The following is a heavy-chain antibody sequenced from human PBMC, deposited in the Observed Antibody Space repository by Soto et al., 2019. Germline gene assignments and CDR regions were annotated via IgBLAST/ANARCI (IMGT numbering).Heavy chain of an antibody. CDR3: ARDLLLWFGRGGMDV. D-gene: IGHD3-10*01. CDR1: GFTFSSYA. V-gene: IGHV3-30-3*01. CDR2: ISYDGSNK. J-gene: IGHJ6*02. Sequence: QVQLVESGGGVVQPGRSLRLSCAASGFTFSSYAMHWVRQAPGKGLEWVAVISYDGSNKYYADSVKGRFTISRDNSKNTLYLQMNSLRAEDTAVYYCARDLLLWFGRGGMDVWGQGTTVTVSS.